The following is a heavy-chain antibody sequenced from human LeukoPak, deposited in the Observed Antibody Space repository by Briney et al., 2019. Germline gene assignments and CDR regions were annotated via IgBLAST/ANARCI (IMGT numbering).Heavy chain of an antibody. CDR2: TYYRSKWFT. CDR3: TRGPAHYNYGMDV. V-gene: IGHV6-1*01. D-gene: IGHD3-10*01. J-gene: IGHJ6*02. Sequence: SQTLSLTCAISGDSVSSNSAAWNWIRQSPSRGLEWLGRTYYRSKWFTDYAISVKGRITINPDTSKNQFSLQLNSVTPEDTAVYYCTRGPAHYNYGMDVWGQGTTVTVSS. CDR1: GDSVSSNSAA.